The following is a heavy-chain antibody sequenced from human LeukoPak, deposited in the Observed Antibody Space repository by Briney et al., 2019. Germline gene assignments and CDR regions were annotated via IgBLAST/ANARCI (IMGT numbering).Heavy chain of an antibody. CDR2: FDPEDGET. V-gene: IGHV1-24*01. J-gene: IGHJ5*02. Sequence: ASVKVSCKVSGYTLTELSMHRVRQAPGKGLEWMGGFDPEDGETIYAQKFQGRVTMTEDTSTDTAYMELSSLTSEDTAVYYCARVSMRVRGARRFDPWGQGTLVTVSS. CDR1: GYTLTELS. CDR3: ARVSMRVRGARRFDP. D-gene: IGHD3-10*01.